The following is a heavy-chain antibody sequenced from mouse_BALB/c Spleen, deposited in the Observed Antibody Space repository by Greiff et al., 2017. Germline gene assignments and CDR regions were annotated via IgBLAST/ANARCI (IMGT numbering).Heavy chain of an antibody. D-gene: IGHD2-4*01. Sequence: VQLKESGPGLVKPSQSLSLTCTVTGYSITSDYAWNWIRQFPGNKLEWMGYISYSGSTSYNPSLKSRISITRDTSKNQFFLQLNSVTTEDTATYYCARGGYDYAYYFDYWGQGTTLTVSS. CDR1: GYSITSDYA. V-gene: IGHV3-2*02. CDR2: ISYSGST. CDR3: ARGGYDYAYYFDY. J-gene: IGHJ2*01.